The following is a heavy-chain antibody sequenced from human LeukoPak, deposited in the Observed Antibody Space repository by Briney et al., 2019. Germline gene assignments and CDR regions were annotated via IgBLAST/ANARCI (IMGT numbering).Heavy chain of an antibody. V-gene: IGHV3-74*01. CDR2: INSDGSST. D-gene: IGHD3-22*01. J-gene: IGHJ4*02. CDR1: GFTFSSYW. CDR3: ARDSDDSSGYYFDY. Sequence: PGGSLRLSCAASGFTFSSYWMHWVRHAPGKGLVWVSRINSDGSSTSYADSVKGRFTISRDNAKNTLYLQMNSLRAEDTAVYYCARDSDDSSGYYFDYWGQGTLVTVSS.